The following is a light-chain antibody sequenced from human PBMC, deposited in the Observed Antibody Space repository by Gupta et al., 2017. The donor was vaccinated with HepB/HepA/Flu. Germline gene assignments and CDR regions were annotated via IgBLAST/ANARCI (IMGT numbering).Light chain of an antibody. CDR3: QSADSSGTYHWV. J-gene: IGLJ3*02. V-gene: IGLV3-25*03. Sequence: SYELTQPPSVSVSPGQTARITCSGDALPKQYAYWYQQKPGQAPVLVIYKGSERPSGIPERFSGSSSGTTVTLTISGVQAEDEADYCCQSADSSGTYHWVFGGGTKLTVL. CDR2: KGS. CDR1: ALPKQY.